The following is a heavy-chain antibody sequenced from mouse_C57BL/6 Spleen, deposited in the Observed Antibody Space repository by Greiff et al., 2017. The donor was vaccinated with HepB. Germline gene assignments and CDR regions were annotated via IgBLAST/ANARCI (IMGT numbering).Heavy chain of an antibody. CDR1: GFTFSSYA. CDR3: ARDGSSDFDY. Sequence: EVKVEESGGGLVKPGGSLKLSCAASGFTFSSYAMSWVRQTPEKRLEWVAHISDGGSYTYYPDNVKGRFTISRDNAKNNLYLQVSHLKTEDTAMYYCARDGSSDFDYWGQGTTLTVSS. CDR2: ISDGGSYT. J-gene: IGHJ2*01. V-gene: IGHV5-4*01. D-gene: IGHD1-1*01.